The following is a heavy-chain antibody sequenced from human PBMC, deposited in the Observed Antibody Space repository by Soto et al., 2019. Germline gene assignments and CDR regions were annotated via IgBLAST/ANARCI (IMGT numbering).Heavy chain of an antibody. D-gene: IGHD4-17*01. V-gene: IGHV4-34*01. CDR1: GGSFSGYY. Sequence: SETLSLTCAVYGGSFSGYYWSWIRQPPGKGLEWIGEINHSGSTNYNPSLKSRVTISVDTSKNQFSLKLSSVTAADTAVYYCASGDYVRWVDPWGQGTLVTVSS. J-gene: IGHJ5*02. CDR3: ASGDYVRWVDP. CDR2: INHSGST.